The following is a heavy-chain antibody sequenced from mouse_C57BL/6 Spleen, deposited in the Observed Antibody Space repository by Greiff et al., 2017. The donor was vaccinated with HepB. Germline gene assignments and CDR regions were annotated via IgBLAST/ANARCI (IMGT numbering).Heavy chain of an antibody. CDR1: GYSITSGYY. CDR3: ARDYDYLAWFAY. Sequence: DVQLQESGPGLVKPSQSLSLTCSVTGYSITSGYYWNWIRQFPGNKLEWMGYISYDGSNNYNPSLKNRISITRDTSKNQFFLKLNSVTTEDTATYYCARDYDYLAWFAYWGQGTLVTVSA. D-gene: IGHD2-4*01. V-gene: IGHV3-6*01. CDR2: ISYDGSN. J-gene: IGHJ3*01.